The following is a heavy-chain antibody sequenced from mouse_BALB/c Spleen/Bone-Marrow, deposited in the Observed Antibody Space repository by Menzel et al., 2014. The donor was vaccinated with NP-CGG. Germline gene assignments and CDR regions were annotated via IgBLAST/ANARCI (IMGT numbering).Heavy chain of an antibody. D-gene: IGHD1-2*01. V-gene: IGHV5-12-1*01. J-gene: IGHJ1*01. CDR1: GFAFSSYD. Sequence: EVMLVESGGGLVKPGGSLKLSCAASGFAFSSYDMSWVRQTPEKRLEWVAYISSGGGSTYYPDTVKGRFTISRDNAKYTLYLQMSSLKSEDTAMYYCARQGYGYVDFDVWGAGTTVTVSS. CDR3: ARQGYGYVDFDV. CDR2: ISSGGGST.